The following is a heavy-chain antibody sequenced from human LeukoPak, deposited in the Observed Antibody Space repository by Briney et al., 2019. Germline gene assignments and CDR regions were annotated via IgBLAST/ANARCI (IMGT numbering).Heavy chain of an antibody. V-gene: IGHV3-53*01. CDR1: GFTVSSNY. D-gene: IGHD6-19*01. CDR2: FYSGGST. Sequence: GGSLRLSCAASGFTVSSNYMSWVRQAPGKGLEWVSVFYSGGSTYYADSVKGRFTISRDNSKNTLYLQMNSLRAEDTAVYYCASYSSGSTHFDYWGQGTLVTVSS. CDR3: ASYSSGSTHFDY. J-gene: IGHJ4*02.